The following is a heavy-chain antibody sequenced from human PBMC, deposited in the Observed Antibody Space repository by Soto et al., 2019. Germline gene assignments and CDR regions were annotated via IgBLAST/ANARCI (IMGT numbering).Heavy chain of an antibody. D-gene: IGHD6-19*01. CDR3: ARQGVAVAGKDWFEP. J-gene: IGHJ5*02. V-gene: IGHV4-39*01. Sequence: SETLSLTCTFSVGSISSSSYYWGWIRQPPWKGLEWIGSIYYSGSTYYNPSLKSRVTISVDTSKNQFSLKLSSVTAADTAVYYCARQGVAVAGKDWFEPWGQGTLHNVS. CDR2: IYYSGST. CDR1: VGSISSSSYY.